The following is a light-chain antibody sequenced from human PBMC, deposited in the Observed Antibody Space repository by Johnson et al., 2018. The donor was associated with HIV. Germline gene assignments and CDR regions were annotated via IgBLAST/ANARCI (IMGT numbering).Light chain of an antibody. Sequence: QSVLTQPPSVSAAPGQEVTISCSGSYSNIGSNYVSWYQQLPGTAPKLLIYDNDKRPSGIPDRFSGYKSGTSATLGITGLQTGDEADYYCGTWERSLSAPYVFGTGTKVTVL. CDR1: YSNIGSNY. J-gene: IGLJ1*01. V-gene: IGLV1-51*01. CDR2: DND. CDR3: GTWERSLSAPYV.